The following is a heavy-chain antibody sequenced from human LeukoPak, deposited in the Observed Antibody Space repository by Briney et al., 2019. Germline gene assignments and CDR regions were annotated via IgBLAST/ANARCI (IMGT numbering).Heavy chain of an antibody. CDR1: GGSFSGYY. J-gene: IGHJ4*02. CDR2: INHSGST. Sequence: PSETLSLTCAVYGGSFSGYYWSWIRQPPGKGLEWIGEINHSGSTNYNPSLKSRVTISVDTSKNQFSLKLSSVTAADTAVYYCANGRYSSSSKNFDYWGQGTLVTVSS. D-gene: IGHD6-6*01. V-gene: IGHV4-34*01. CDR3: ANGRYSSSSKNFDY.